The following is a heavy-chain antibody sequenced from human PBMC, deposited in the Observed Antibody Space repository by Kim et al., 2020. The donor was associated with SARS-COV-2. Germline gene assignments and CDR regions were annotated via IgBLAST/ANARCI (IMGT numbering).Heavy chain of an antibody. CDR3: ARGSLIGDY. Sequence: GSTNYNPSLKSRVTISVDTSKNQFSLKLSSVTAADTAVYYCARGSLIGDYWGQGTLVTVSS. CDR2: GST. J-gene: IGHJ4*02. D-gene: IGHD3-16*01. V-gene: IGHV4-34*01.